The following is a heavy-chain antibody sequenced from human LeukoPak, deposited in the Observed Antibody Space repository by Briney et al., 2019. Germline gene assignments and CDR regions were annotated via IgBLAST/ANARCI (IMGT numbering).Heavy chain of an antibody. CDR2: IYYSGST. CDR3: ARAPGGYLSDYFDY. J-gene: IGHJ4*02. CDR1: GGSISSSSYY. Sequence: SETLSLTCSASGGSISSSSYYWGWIRQPPGKGLEWIGSIYYSGSTYYNPSLKSRVTISVDTSKNQFSLKLSSVTAADTAVYYCARAPGGYLSDYFDYWGQGTLVTVSS. V-gene: IGHV4-39*07. D-gene: IGHD5-12*01.